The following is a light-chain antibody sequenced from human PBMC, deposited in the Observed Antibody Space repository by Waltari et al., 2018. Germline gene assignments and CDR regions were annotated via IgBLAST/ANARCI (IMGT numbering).Light chain of an antibody. CDR2: DVS. CDR1: SRSVGGYSL. Sequence: QSALTQPASVSGSPGQSITISCTGTSRSVGGYSLVSWYQQHPGKAPKLMIYDVSKRPSGISNRFSGSKSGNTASLTISGLQTEDEADYFCSTYTTSSALLFGGGTRLTVL. CDR3: STYTTSSALL. V-gene: IGLV2-14*03. J-gene: IGLJ3*02.